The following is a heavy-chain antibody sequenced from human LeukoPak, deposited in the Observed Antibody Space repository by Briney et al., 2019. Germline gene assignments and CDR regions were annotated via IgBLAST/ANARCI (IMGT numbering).Heavy chain of an antibody. V-gene: IGHV1-69*05. CDR3: ARDTRRQSSSGYYLMDAFDI. D-gene: IGHD3-22*01. CDR1: GGTFRSYA. J-gene: IGHJ3*02. CDR2: IIPILGTR. Sequence: SVKVSCKASGGTFRSYAISWVRQAPGQGLEWMGRIIPILGTRNYAQKFQGRVTIITDQSTSTAYMELSSLRSEDTAVYYCARDTRRQSSSGYYLMDAFDIWGQGTMVTVSS.